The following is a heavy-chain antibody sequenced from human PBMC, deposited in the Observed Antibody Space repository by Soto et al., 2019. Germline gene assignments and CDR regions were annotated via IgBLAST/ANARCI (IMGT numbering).Heavy chain of an antibody. Sequence: QVQLVQSGAEVKKPGASVKVSCKASGYTFTSYGISWVRQAPGQGLEWMGLISAYKGNTNYAQKLQGRVTMTTDTSTSTAYMELRSLRSDDTAVYYCARDRRPDFWRGYYTDYWGQGTLVTVSS. J-gene: IGHJ4*02. CDR1: GYTFTSYG. CDR2: ISAYKGNT. CDR3: ARDRRPDFWRGYYTDY. V-gene: IGHV1-18*01. D-gene: IGHD3-3*01.